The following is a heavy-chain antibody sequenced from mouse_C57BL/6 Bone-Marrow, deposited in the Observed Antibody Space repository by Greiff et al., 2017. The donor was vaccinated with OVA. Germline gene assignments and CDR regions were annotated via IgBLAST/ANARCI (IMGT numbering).Heavy chain of an antibody. D-gene: IGHD1-1*01. CDR3: ARGAVVATNFDV. V-gene: IGHV1-69*01. CDR1: GYTFTSYW. J-gene: IGHJ1*03. CDR2: IDPSDSYT. Sequence: QVQLQQPGAELVMPGASVKLSCKASGYTFTSYWMHWVKQRPGQGLEWIGEIDPSDSYTNYNQKFEGKSTLTVDKSSSTAYMQLSSLTSEDSAVYYCARGAVVATNFDVWGTGTTVTVSS.